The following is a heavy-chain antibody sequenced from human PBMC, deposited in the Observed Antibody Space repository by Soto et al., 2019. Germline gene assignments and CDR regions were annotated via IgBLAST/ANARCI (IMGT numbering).Heavy chain of an antibody. Sequence: EVQLVESGGGLVKPGGSLRLSCAASGFTFSNAWMSWVRQAPGKGLEWVGRIKSKTDGGTTDYAAPVKGRFTISRDESKNTLYLQMNSLKTEGTAVYYCTPDRLLWVRARKKNAFDIWGQGTMVTVSS. D-gene: IGHD2-21*01. J-gene: IGHJ3*02. V-gene: IGHV3-15*01. CDR1: GFTFSNAW. CDR3: TPDRLLWVRARKKNAFDI. CDR2: IKSKTDGGTT.